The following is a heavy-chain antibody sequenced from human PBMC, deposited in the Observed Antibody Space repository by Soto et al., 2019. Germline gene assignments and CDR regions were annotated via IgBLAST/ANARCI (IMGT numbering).Heavy chain of an antibody. V-gene: IGHV3-11*01. D-gene: IGHD3-10*01. Sequence: QVLLEESGGGLVKPGGSLRLSCAASDFTFGDYYMIWIRQAPGKGLDWVAYIGDSGGAMYYEDSVKGRFTISRDNAKNSLYLEMNSLRVEDTAVYYCAREGASGSHLLGGIDYWGQGILVTVSS. J-gene: IGHJ4*02. CDR2: IGDSGGAM. CDR1: DFTFGDYY. CDR3: AREGASGSHLLGGIDY.